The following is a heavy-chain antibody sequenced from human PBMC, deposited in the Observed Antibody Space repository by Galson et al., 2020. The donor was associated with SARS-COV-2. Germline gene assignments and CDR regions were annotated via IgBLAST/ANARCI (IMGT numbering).Heavy chain of an antibody. D-gene: IGHD2-2*01. CDR1: GGSISSGDYY. V-gene: IGHV4-30-2*01. CDR2: IFQSGNT. Sequence: SETLSLTCTVSGGSISSGDYYWIWIRQPPGKGLEWIGYIFQSGNTFYNPSLESRVTMSVDRSKNQFSLKLTSVTAADTAVYFCARSPPAYYYYYYYMDVWGMGTTVTVSS. J-gene: IGHJ6*03. CDR3: ARSPPAYYYYYYYMDV.